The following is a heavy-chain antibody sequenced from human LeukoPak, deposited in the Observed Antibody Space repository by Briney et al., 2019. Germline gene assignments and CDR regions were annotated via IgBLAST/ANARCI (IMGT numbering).Heavy chain of an antibody. J-gene: IGHJ4*02. V-gene: IGHV3-15*01. CDR1: GFTFSNAW. CDR3: TTLPLLWFGEYYFDY. CDR2: IKSKTDGGTT. Sequence: GGSLRLSCAASGFTFSNAWMSWVRQAPGKGLEWVGRIKSKTDGGTTDYAAPVKGRFTISRDDSKNTPYLQMNSLKTEDTAVYYCTTLPLLWFGEYYFDYWGQGTLVTVSS. D-gene: IGHD3-10*01.